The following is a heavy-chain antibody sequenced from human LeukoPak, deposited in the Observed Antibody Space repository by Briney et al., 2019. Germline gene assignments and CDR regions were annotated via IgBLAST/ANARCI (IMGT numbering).Heavy chain of an antibody. CDR1: GGSISSGGYY. J-gene: IGHJ3*02. CDR3: ARWGCSSTSRCAFDI. CDR2: IYHSGST. V-gene: IGHV4-30-2*01. Sequence: SETLSLTCTVSGGSISSGGYYWSWIRQPPGKGLEWIGYIYHSGSTYYNPSLKSRVTISVDRSKNQFSLKLSSVTAADTAVYYCARWGCSSTSRCAFDIWGQGTMVTVSS. D-gene: IGHD2-2*01.